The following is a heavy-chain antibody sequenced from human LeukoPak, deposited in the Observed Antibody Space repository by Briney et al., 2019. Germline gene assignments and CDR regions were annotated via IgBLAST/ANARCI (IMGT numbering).Heavy chain of an antibody. D-gene: IGHD1-1*01. Sequence: SETLSLTCNVSRHSINSNNYYWGWIRQPPGNGLEWIGTIYSTGRTYYSASLKSRVTISADTSHNQYSLSLTSVTAAETALYFCARGSLEFASDYWGQGILVTVSS. CDR3: ARGSLEFASDY. V-gene: IGHV4-39*07. CDR1: RHSINSNNYY. J-gene: IGHJ4*02. CDR2: IYSTGRT.